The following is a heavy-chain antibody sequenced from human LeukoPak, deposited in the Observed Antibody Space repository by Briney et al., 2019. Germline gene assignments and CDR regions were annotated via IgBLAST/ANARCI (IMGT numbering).Heavy chain of an antibody. Sequence: GGSLRLSCAASGFTFNNYAMNWVRQAPGKGLEWVSVISGSGGTTYYADSVKGRFTISRDSSKNTLYLQMNSLTDEDTAVYYCARDRGYYFDALGQGTLVTVSS. J-gene: IGHJ4*02. D-gene: IGHD3-22*01. CDR2: ISGSGGTT. CDR3: ARDRGYYFDA. CDR1: GFTFNNYA. V-gene: IGHV3-23*01.